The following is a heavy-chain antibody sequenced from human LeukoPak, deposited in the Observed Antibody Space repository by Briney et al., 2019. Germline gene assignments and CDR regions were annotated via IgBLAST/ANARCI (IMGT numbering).Heavy chain of an antibody. CDR2: IKQDGSEK. CDR3: ARASLEWLSFWPPFDY. Sequence: PGGSLRLSCAASGFTFSSYWMSWVRQAPGKGLEWVANIKQDGSEKYYVDSVKGRFTISRDNAKNSLYLQMNSLRAEDTAVYYCARASLEWLSFWPPFDYWGQGTLVTVSS. CDR1: GFTFSSYW. D-gene: IGHD3-3*01. J-gene: IGHJ4*02. V-gene: IGHV3-7*01.